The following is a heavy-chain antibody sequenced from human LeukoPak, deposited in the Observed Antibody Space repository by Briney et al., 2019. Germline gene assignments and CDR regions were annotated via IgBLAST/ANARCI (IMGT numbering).Heavy chain of an antibody. Sequence: SETLSLTCTVSGGSISSGSYYWSWIRQPAGKGLEWIGRIYTSGSTNYNPSLKSRVTISVDTSKNQFSLKLSSVTAADTAVYYCARANVLLWFGEFYSFDYWGQGTLVTVSS. CDR1: GGSISSGSYY. D-gene: IGHD3-10*01. CDR2: IYTSGST. CDR3: ARANVLLWFGEFYSFDY. J-gene: IGHJ4*02. V-gene: IGHV4-61*02.